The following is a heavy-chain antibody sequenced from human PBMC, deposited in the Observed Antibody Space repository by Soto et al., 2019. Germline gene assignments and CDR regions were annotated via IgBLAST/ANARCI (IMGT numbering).Heavy chain of an antibody. V-gene: IGHV4-59*08. CDR1: GGSISSYH. CDR2: IYYSGST. D-gene: IGHD4-17*01. J-gene: IGHJ6*02. Sequence: SETLSLTCTVSGGSISSYHWSWIRQPPGKGLDWIGYIYYSGSTNYNPSLKSRVTISVDTSKNQFSLKLNSVTAADTAVYYCARHSGDSYYYGVDVWGQGTTVTVSS. CDR3: ARHSGDSYYYGVDV.